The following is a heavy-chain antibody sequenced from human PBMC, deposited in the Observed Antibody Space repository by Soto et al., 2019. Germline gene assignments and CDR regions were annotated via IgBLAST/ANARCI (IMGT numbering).Heavy chain of an antibody. J-gene: IGHJ4*02. D-gene: IGHD2-8*02. CDR1: GFSLSTTRVA. Sequence: SRPTLVNATQKLTRTCSFCGFSLSTTRVAMGWICYPPEKALEWLALIFWDDDRRYSPSLKSRLTITKDTSKNLVVLTLTNMDPVDTATYYCAHMLTGTGGHFDHWGQGTLVTVSS. CDR2: IFWDDDR. CDR3: AHMLTGTGGHFDH. V-gene: IGHV2-5*02.